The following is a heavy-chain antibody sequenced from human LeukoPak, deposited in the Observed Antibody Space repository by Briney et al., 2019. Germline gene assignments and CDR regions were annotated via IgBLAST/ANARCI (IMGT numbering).Heavy chain of an antibody. CDR2: MNPNSGNT. D-gene: IGHD1-26*01. CDR1: GYTFTSFD. Sequence: ASVKVSCKASGYTFTSFDINWVRQATGQGLEWMGWMNPNSGNTGYAQKFQGRITMTRDASTSTVYMELRSLRSEDTAVYYCARDRWELPYYFDYWGQGTLVTVSS. V-gene: IGHV1-8*01. CDR3: ARDRWELPYYFDY. J-gene: IGHJ4*02.